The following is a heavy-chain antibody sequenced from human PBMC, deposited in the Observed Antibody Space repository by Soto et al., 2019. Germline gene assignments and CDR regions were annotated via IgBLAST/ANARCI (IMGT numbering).Heavy chain of an antibody. CDR3: PRDYSNRYRGNWYGFDY. CDR1: AGSIDTHY. V-gene: IGHV4-59*11. Sequence: PSETLSLTCTVSAGSIDTHYWSWIRQPPGKGLEWIGSIYYDGTANSNPSHKNRVAISVDMSNNQFSLSLSSVTAADTAVYSCPRDYSNRYRGNWYGFDYWGQGTLVTVSS. D-gene: IGHD6-13*01. CDR2: IYYDGTA. J-gene: IGHJ4*02.